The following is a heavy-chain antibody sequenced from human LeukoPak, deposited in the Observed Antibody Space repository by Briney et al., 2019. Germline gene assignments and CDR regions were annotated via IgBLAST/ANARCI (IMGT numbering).Heavy chain of an antibody. CDR2: INAGNGNT. J-gene: IGHJ4*02. V-gene: IGHV1-3*01. D-gene: IGHD3-3*01. CDR1: GYTFTSYA. Sequence: AASVNVSCKASGYTFTSYAMHWVRQAPGQRLEWMGWINAGNGNTKYSQKFQGRVTITRDTSASTAYMELSSLRSEDTAVYYCARDLEWLSPVAFDYWGQGTLVTVSS. CDR3: ARDLEWLSPVAFDY.